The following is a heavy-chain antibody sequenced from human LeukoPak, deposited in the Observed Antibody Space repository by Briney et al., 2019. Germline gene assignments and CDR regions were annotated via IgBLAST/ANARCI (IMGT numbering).Heavy chain of an antibody. CDR2: INPSGGST. CDR1: GYTFTDYY. D-gene: IGHD6-13*01. Sequence: ASVKVSCKASGYTFTDYYIHWVRQAPGQGLEWMGIINPSGGSTSYAQKFQGRVTMTRDTSTSTVYMELISLRSEDTAVYYCARELRWQQLEGGAFDIWGQGTMVTVSS. J-gene: IGHJ3*02. CDR3: ARELRWQQLEGGAFDI. V-gene: IGHV1-46*01.